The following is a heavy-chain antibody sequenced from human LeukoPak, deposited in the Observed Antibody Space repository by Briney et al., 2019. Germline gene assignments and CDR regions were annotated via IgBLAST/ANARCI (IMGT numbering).Heavy chain of an antibody. Sequence: ASVKVSCKASGYTFTGYYMHWVRQAPGQGLEWMGWINPNSGGTNYVQKFQGRVTMTRDTSISTAYMELSRLRSDDTAVYYCATTLRSSSWFDAFDTWGQGTMVTVSS. CDR2: INPNSGGT. D-gene: IGHD6-13*01. V-gene: IGHV1-2*02. J-gene: IGHJ3*02. CDR3: ATTLRSSSWFDAFDT. CDR1: GYTFTGYY.